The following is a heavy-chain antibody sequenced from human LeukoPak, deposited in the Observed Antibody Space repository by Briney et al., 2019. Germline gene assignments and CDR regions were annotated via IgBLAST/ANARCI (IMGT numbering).Heavy chain of an antibody. J-gene: IGHJ6*03. D-gene: IGHD1-26*01. CDR3: AREQSRGSYWDYYYYYMDV. CDR2: ISSSSSYI. Sequence: PGGSLRLSCAASGFTFSSYSMNWVRQAPGKGLEWVSSISSSSSYIYYADSVKGRFTISRDNAKNSLYLQMNSLRAEDTAVYYCAREQSRGSYWDYYYYYMDVWGKGTTVTVSS. CDR1: GFTFSSYS. V-gene: IGHV3-21*01.